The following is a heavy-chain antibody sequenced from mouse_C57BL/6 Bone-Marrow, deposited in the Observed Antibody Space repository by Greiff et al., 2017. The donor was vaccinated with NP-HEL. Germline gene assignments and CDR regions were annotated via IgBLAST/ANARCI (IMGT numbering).Heavy chain of an antibody. D-gene: IGHD1-1*01. CDR3: ARARVTTVVATDY. J-gene: IGHJ2*01. Sequence: ESGAELARPGASVKLSCKASGYTFTSYGISWVKQRTGQGLEWIGEIYPRSGNTYYNEKFKGKATLTADKSSSTAYMELRSLTSEDSAFYFCARARVTTVVATDYWGQGTTLTVSS. V-gene: IGHV1-81*01. CDR2: IYPRSGNT. CDR1: GYTFTSYG.